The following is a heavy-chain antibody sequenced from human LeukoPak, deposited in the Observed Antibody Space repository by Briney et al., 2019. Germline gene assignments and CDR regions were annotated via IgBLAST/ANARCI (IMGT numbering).Heavy chain of an antibody. CDR1: GGTFSSYA. D-gene: IGHD3-22*01. CDR3: ARETNYYDSSGNPYMDV. V-gene: IGHV1-69*05. J-gene: IGHJ6*03. Sequence: GASVKVSCKASGGTFSSYAISWVRQAPGQGLEWMGGIIPIFGTANYAQKFQGRVTMTRDTSTSTVYMELSSLRSEDTAVYYCARETNYYDSSGNPYMDVWGKGTTVTISS. CDR2: IIPIFGTA.